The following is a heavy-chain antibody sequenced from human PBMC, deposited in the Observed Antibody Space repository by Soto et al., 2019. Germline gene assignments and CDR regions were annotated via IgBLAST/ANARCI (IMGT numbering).Heavy chain of an antibody. Sequence: SETLSLTCAVSGGSISSGGYSWSWIRQPPGKGLEWIGYIYHSGSTYYNPSLKSRVTISVDRSKNQFSLKLSSVTAADTAVYYCARYNTDTTGYSSSWYGWFDPWGQGTLVTVSS. CDR1: GGSISSGGYS. V-gene: IGHV4-30-2*01. D-gene: IGHD6-13*01. CDR2: IYHSGST. J-gene: IGHJ5*02. CDR3: ARYNTDTTGYSSSWYGWFDP.